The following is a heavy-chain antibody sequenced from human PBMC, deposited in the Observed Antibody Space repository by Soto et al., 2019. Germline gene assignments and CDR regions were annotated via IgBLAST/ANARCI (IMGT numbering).Heavy chain of an antibody. V-gene: IGHV3-30*18. CDR2: ISYDGSNK. D-gene: IGHD2-15*01. CDR1: GFTFSSYG. CDR3: AKGDIVVVVAALDY. Sequence: QVQLVESGGGVVQPGRSLRLSCAASGFTFSSYGMHWVRQAPGKGLEWVAVISYDGSNKYYADSVKGRFTISRDNSKNTLYLQMNSLRAEDTAVYYCAKGDIVVVVAALDYWGQGTLVTVSS. J-gene: IGHJ4*02.